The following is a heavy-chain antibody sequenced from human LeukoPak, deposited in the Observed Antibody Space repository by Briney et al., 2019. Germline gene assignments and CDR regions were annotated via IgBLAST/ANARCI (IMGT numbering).Heavy chain of an antibody. V-gene: IGHV4-4*02. CDR2: IYHSGST. D-gene: IGHD6-13*01. CDR3: ARTTEAHSWRTRYYDYYMDV. Sequence: SGTLSLTCAVSGGSISSSNWWGWVRQPPGKGLEWIGEIYHSGSTKYNPSLKSRVTISVDKSKNQFSLKLSSVTAADTAVYYCARTTEAHSWRTRYYDYYMDVWGKGTTVTVSS. CDR1: GGSISSSNW. J-gene: IGHJ6*03.